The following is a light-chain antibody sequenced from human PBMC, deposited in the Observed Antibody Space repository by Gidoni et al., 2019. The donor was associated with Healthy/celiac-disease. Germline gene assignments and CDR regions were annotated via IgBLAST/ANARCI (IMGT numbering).Light chain of an antibody. CDR3: SSYTSSSTLV. CDR2: AVS. Sequence: QSALTQPASVPGSPGQSITISCTGTSSDVGGYNYVSWYQQHPGKAPKLMIYAVSNRPSGVSNRFSGSKSGNTASLTISGLQAEDEADYYCSSYTSSSTLVFGGGTKLTVL. V-gene: IGLV2-14*01. J-gene: IGLJ2*01. CDR1: SSDVGGYNY.